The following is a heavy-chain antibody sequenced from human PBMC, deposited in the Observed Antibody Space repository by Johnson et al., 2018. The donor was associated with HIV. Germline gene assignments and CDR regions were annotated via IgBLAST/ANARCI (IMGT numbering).Heavy chain of an antibody. CDR2: ISYDGSNK. D-gene: IGHD5-24*01. V-gene: IGHV3-30-3*01. J-gene: IGHJ3*02. CDR3: AKDIYGYDAFDI. CDR1: GFTFSSYA. Sequence: QVQLVESGGGLVQPGGSLRLSCAASGFTFSSYAMHWVRQAPGKGLEWVAVISYDGSNKYYADSVKGRFTISRDNSKNTLYLQMNRLRAEDTALYYCAKDIYGYDAFDIWGQGTMVTVSS.